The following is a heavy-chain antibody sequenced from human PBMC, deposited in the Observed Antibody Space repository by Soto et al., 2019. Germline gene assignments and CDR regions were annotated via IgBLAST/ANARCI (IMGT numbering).Heavy chain of an antibody. V-gene: IGHV1-69*13. J-gene: IGHJ4*02. CDR2: IIPIFGTA. CDR3: ARGTPPIFGVVGYYFDY. D-gene: IGHD3-3*01. Sequence: SVKVSCKTSGGTFSSYAISWVRQAPGQGLEWMGGIIPIFGTANYAQKFQGRVTITADESTSTAYMELSSLRSEDTAVYYCARGTPPIFGVVGYYFDYWGQGTLVTVSS. CDR1: GGTFSSYA.